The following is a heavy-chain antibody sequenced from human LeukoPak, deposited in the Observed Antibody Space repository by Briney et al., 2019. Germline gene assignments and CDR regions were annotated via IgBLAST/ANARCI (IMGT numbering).Heavy chain of an antibody. V-gene: IGHV1-18*01. CDR1: GYTFISSG. D-gene: IGHD3-3*01. Sequence: ASVKVSCKASGYTFISSGISWVRQAPGQGLEWMGWIRGSSGDTNYAQNLQGRVTMTRDTSTSTVYMELSSLRSEDTAVYYCARALNPQSRYNDFWGGYYYFFDYWGQGTLVTVSS. J-gene: IGHJ4*02. CDR3: ARALNPQSRYNDFWGGYYYFFDY. CDR2: IRGSSGDT.